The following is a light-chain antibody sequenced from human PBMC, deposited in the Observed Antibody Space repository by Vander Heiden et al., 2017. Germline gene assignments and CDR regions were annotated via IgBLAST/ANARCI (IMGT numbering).Light chain of an antibody. V-gene: IGLV1-40*01. J-gene: IGLJ2*01. CDR1: TSTIGAGYD. Sequence: QSVLTQPPSVPGAPGQRVTIPCTGSTSTIGAGYDVHWYQQLPGTAPKLLIYDNINRPSGVPDRFSGSKSGTSASLAITGLQAEDEADYYCQSYDSSLGGHVVFGGGTKLTVL. CDR3: QSYDSSLGGHVV. CDR2: DNI.